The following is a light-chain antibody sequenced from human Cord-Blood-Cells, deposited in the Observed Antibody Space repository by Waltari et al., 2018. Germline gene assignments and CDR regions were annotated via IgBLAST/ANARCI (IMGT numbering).Light chain of an antibody. V-gene: IGKV1-5*03. CDR3: QQYNSYWT. Sequence: DIQMTQSPSTMSESVGDRVNITCRASQIISSWLAWYQQKPGKAPKLLIYKASSLESGVPSRFSCSGSGTEFTLTISSLQPDDFATYYCQQYNSYWTFGQGTKVEIK. CDR2: KAS. J-gene: IGKJ1*01. CDR1: QIISSW.